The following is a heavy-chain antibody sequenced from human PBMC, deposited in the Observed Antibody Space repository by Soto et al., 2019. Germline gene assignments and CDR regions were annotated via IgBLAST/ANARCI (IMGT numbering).Heavy chain of an antibody. Sequence: PSETLSLTCAVYGGSFSGYYWSWIRQPPGKGLEWIGEINHSGSTNYNPSLKSRVTISVDTSKNQFSLKLSSVTAADTAVYYCARGLGQQLVMGWFDPWGQGTLVTVSS. CDR2: INHSGST. J-gene: IGHJ5*02. CDR1: GGSFSGYY. D-gene: IGHD6-13*01. V-gene: IGHV4-34*01. CDR3: ARGLGQQLVMGWFDP.